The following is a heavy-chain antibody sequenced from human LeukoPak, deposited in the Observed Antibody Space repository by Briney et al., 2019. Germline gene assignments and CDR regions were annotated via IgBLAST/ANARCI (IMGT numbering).Heavy chain of an antibody. CDR3: VKTSGYSSGFLDY. J-gene: IGHJ4*02. CDR2: ISSNGGNT. D-gene: IGHD6-19*01. CDR1: RFTFGNYA. V-gene: IGHV3-64D*06. Sequence: GGSLRLSCSASRFTFGNYALHWVRQAPGKGLEYVSAISSNGGNTYYADSVKGRFTISRDNSKNTLYLQMSSLRAEGTAVYFCVKTSGYSSGFLDYWGQGTLVTVSS.